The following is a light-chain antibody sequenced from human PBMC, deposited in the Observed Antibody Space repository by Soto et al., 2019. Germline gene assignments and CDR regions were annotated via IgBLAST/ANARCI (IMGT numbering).Light chain of an antibody. CDR3: QQYNSYSQT. CDR2: GAS. Sequence: DIQMTQSPSSLSASVGDRVTITCRASQDINNYLAWYQQKPGKVPKLLIYGASTLQSGVPSRFSGSGSGTDFTLTISRLQPGDVATYYCQQYNSYSQTFGQGTKVDIK. J-gene: IGKJ1*01. V-gene: IGKV1-27*01. CDR1: QDINNY.